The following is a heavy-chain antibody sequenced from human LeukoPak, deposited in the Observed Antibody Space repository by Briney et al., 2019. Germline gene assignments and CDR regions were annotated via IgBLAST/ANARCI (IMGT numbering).Heavy chain of an antibody. Sequence: GGSLRLSCAASGFTFSSYAMSWVRQAPGKGLEWVSAISGSGGSTYYADSVKGRFTISRDNSKNTLYPQMNSLRAEDTAVYYCAKDYYDSSDYCFDYWGQGTLVTVSS. D-gene: IGHD3-22*01. J-gene: IGHJ4*02. CDR1: GFTFSSYA. CDR3: AKDYYDSSDYCFDY. V-gene: IGHV3-23*01. CDR2: ISGSGGST.